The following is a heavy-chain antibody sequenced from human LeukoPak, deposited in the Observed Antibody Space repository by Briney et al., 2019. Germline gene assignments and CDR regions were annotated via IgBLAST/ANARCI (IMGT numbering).Heavy chain of an antibody. J-gene: IGHJ4*02. Sequence: GSLRLSCAASGFTFSSYAMSWVRQAPGKGLEWVSAISGSGGSTYYADSVKGRFTISRDNSKNTLYLQMNSLRAEDTAVHYCATRYCSGGSCYAFDYWGQGTLVTVSS. CDR1: GFTFSSYA. D-gene: IGHD2-15*01. CDR2: ISGSGGST. CDR3: ATRYCSGGSCYAFDY. V-gene: IGHV3-23*01.